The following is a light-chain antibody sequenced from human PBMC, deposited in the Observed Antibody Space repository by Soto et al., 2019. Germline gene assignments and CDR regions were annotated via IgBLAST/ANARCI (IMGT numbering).Light chain of an antibody. CDR1: QSISSW. CDR2: EAS. J-gene: IGKJ2*01. V-gene: IGKV1-5*03. CDR3: QHFNSYPYT. Sequence: DIQMTQSPSALSASLGDRVTITCRASQSISSWLAWYQQKPGKAPKLLIYEASTLESGVPSRFSGNGSGTEFSLTISSLQPDDFATYFCQHFNSYPYTFGQGTKLEI.